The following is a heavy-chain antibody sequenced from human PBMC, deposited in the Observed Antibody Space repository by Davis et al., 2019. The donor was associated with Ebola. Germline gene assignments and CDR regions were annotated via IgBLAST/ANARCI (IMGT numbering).Heavy chain of an antibody. CDR3: ASGNYDSSGYYFETYFDY. CDR2: ISSSSSYI. D-gene: IGHD3-22*01. V-gene: IGHV3-21*04. J-gene: IGHJ4*02. Sequence: GESLKISCAASGFTFSSYSMNWVRQAPGKGLEWVSSISSSSSYIYYADSVKGRFTISRDNAKNSLYLQMNSLRAEDTAVYYCASGNYDSSGYYFETYFDYWGQGTLVTVSS. CDR1: GFTFSSYS.